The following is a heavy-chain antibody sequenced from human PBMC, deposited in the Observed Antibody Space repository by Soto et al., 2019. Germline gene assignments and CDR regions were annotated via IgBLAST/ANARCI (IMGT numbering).Heavy chain of an antibody. Sequence: EVQLLESGGGLVQPGGSLRLSCAASGFTFSSYAMSWVRQAPGKGLEWVSAISGSGGSTYYADSVKGRFTISRDNSKNTLYLQMNSLRAEDTAVYYCAKDDALPDGSDPMIVVGFRDYWGQGTLVTVSS. V-gene: IGHV3-23*01. CDR3: AKDDALPDGSDPMIVVGFRDY. J-gene: IGHJ4*02. D-gene: IGHD3-22*01. CDR2: ISGSGGST. CDR1: GFTFSSYA.